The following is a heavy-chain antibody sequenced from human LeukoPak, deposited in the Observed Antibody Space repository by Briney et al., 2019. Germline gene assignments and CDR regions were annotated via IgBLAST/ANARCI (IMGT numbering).Heavy chain of an antibody. CDR2: MNPNSGNT. CDR3: ARLLMPLRRGTVKNLVVVIYYGMDV. CDR1: GYTFTSFD. J-gene: IGHJ6*02. V-gene: IGHV1-8*01. Sequence: ASVKVSCKASGYTFTSFDINWVRQATGQGLEWMGWMNPNSGNTGYAQQFQGRVTMTRNTSISTAYIELSSLRSEDTAVYYCARLLMPLRRGTVKNLVVVIYYGMDVWGQGTTVTVSS. D-gene: IGHD3-22*01.